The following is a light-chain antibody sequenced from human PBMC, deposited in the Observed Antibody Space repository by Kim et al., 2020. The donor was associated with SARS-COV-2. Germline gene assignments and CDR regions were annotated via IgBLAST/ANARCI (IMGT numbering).Light chain of an antibody. CDR1: QSIGIS. J-gene: IGKJ4*01. CDR2: DAA. V-gene: IGKV3-11*01. CDR3: QQRNNWPPAVT. Sequence: PGAGPTPSSRASQSIGISLGWYQHKPGQAPRLLIYDAAIRAAGIPDRFSGGGSGTDFTLTIGNLEPEDFAVYYCQQRNNWPPAVTFGGGTKVDIK.